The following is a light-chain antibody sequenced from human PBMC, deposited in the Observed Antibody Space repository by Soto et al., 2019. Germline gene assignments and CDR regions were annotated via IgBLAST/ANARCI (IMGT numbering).Light chain of an antibody. J-gene: IGLJ1*01. CDR2: EGS. CDR3: CSYAGSSTYV. Sequence: QSALTQPASVSGSPGQSITISCTGTNSDVGSYNLVSWYQQHPDKAPKLMIYEGSKRPSGVSNRFSGSKSGNTASLTISGLQAEDESDYYCCSYAGSSTYVFGTGTKVTVL. V-gene: IGLV2-23*01. CDR1: NSDVGSYNL.